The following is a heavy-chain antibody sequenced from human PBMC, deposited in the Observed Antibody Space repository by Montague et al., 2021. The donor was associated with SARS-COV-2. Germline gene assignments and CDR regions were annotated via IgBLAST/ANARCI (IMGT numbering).Heavy chain of an antibody. CDR1: GFSLSTSGTC. CDR2: XDWDDDK. J-gene: IGHJ4*02. Sequence: PALVKPTQTLTLTCTSSGFSLSTSGTCVSWIRQPPGKALEWLTLXDWDDDKYYSTSLKTRLTISKYTSKNQVVLTMTNMDPVDTATYYCARSYGTTVVTRAFDYWGQGTLVTVSS. CDR3: ARSYGTTVVTRAFDY. D-gene: IGHD4-23*01. V-gene: IGHV2-70*01.